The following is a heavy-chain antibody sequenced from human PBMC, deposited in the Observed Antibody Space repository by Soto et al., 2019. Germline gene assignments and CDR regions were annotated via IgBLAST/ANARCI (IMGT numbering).Heavy chain of an antibody. CDR1: GFTFSSYT. Sequence: ELQLVESGGGLVKPGGSLRLSCAASGFTFSSYTLNWVRQAPGKGLEWVSSISSSSNYIYYADSVKGRFTISRDNAKNSLYLQMNSLRAEDTAVYYCARGCDSFDYWGQGTLVTVSS. V-gene: IGHV3-21*01. J-gene: IGHJ4*02. CDR3: ARGCDSFDY. CDR2: ISSSSNYI. D-gene: IGHD3-22*01.